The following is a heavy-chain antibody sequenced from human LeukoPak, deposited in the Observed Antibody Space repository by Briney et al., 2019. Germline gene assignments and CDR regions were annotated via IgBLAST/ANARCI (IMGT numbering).Heavy chain of an antibody. CDR3: ARCSGSYGGFWFDP. J-gene: IGHJ5*02. D-gene: IGHD1-26*01. V-gene: IGHV4-38-2*01. CDR2: IFDSATT. Sequence: SETLSLTCAVSGYSISSNYYWGWIRQPPGKGLEWIGSIFDSATTYYNPSLKSRVTISVATSKNQFPLKLSSVAAADTAVYYCARCSGSYGGFWFDPWGQGTLVTVSS. CDR1: GYSISSNYY.